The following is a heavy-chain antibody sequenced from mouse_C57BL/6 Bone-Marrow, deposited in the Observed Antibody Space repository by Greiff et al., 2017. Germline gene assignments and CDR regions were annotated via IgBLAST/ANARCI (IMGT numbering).Heavy chain of an antibody. D-gene: IGHD2-1*01. V-gene: IGHV1-61*01. CDR2: IYPSDSET. J-gene: IGHJ1*03. CDR1: GYTFTSYW. Sequence: QVQLKQPGAELVRPGSSVKLSCKASGYTFTSYWMDWVKQRPGQGLEWIGNIYPSDSETHYNQKFKDKAPLTVDKSSSTAYMQLSSLTSEDSAVYYCAGYGNYPYWYFDVWGTGTTVTVSS. CDR3: AGYGNYPYWYFDV.